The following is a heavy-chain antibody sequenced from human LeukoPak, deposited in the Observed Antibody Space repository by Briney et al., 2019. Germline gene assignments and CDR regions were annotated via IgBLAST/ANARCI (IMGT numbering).Heavy chain of an antibody. CDR2: ISYSGST. J-gene: IGHJ3*02. V-gene: IGHV4-59*01. CDR3: ARALVEGNAFDI. Sequence: SETLSLTCTVSGGSISSYYWSWIRQPPGKGLEWIGYISYSGSTNYNPSLKSRVTISVDTSKNQFSLKLSSVTAADTAVYYCARALVEGNAFDIWGQGTMVTVSS. D-gene: IGHD3-9*01. CDR1: GGSISSYY.